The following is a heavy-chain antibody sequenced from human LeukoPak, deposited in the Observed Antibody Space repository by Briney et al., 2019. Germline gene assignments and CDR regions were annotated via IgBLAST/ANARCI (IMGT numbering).Heavy chain of an antibody. CDR2: ISSSSYI. CDR1: GFTFSSYS. V-gene: IGHV3-21*01. J-gene: IGHJ4*02. CDR3: ARDLTIFGVVTDYFDY. D-gene: IGHD3-3*01. Sequence: PGGSLRLSYAASGFTFSSYSMNWVRQAPGKGLEWVSSISSSSYIYYADSVKGRFTISRDNAKNSLYLQMNSLRAEDTAVYYCARDLTIFGVVTDYFDYWGQGTLVTVSS.